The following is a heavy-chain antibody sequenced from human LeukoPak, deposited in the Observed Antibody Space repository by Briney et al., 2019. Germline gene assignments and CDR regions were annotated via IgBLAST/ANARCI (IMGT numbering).Heavy chain of an antibody. J-gene: IGHJ4*02. V-gene: IGHV5-51*01. CDR1: GYIFTSYW. D-gene: IGHD5-12*01. CDR2: IFPGDSDT. CDR3: ARLPGSGHATNFDY. Sequence: GESLKISCKVSGYIFTSYWIAWVGQMPGKGLEWMGIIFPGDSDTRYSPSFQGQVTISADKSISTAYLQWSSLKASDTATYYCARLPGSGHATNFDYWGQGTLVTVSS.